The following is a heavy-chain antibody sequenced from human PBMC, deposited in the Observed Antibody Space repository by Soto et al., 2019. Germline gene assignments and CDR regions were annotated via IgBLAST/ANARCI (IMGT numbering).Heavy chain of an antibody. CDR1: GGSISSGDYY. CDR3: ARTGAARPGWFDP. D-gene: IGHD6-6*01. J-gene: IGHJ5*02. Sequence: QVQLQESGPGLVKPSQTLSLTCTVSGGSISSGDYYWSWIRQPPGKGLEWIGYIYYSGSTYYNPSLTSRVTISVDTSKNQCSLKLSSVTAADTAVYYCARTGAARPGWFDPWGQGTLVNVSS. CDR2: IYYSGST. V-gene: IGHV4-30-4*01.